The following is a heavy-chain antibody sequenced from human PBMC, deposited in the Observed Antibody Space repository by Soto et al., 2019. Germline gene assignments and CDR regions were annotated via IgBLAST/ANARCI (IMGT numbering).Heavy chain of an antibody. CDR3: ARDYYYGSGRYQQKRTEETDY. J-gene: IGHJ4*02. CDR2: IYHSGST. V-gene: IGHV4-38-2*02. Sequence: SETLSLTCAVSGYSISSGYYWGWIRQPPGKGLEWIGSIYHSGSTYYNPSLKSRVTISVDTSKNQFSLKLSSVTAADTAVYYCARDYYYGSGRYQQKRTEETDYWGQGTLVTVSS. CDR1: GYSISSGYY. D-gene: IGHD3-10*01.